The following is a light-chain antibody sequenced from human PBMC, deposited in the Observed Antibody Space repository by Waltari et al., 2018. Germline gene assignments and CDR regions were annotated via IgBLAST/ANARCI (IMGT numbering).Light chain of an antibody. CDR1: QSISSS. Sequence: IVLTQSPATLSVSPGERATLSCRASQSISSSLAWYQQKPGQAPSLLIYGASTRATGVPGRFSGSGSGTEFTLTITSLHSEDFAVYYCQQYNNWPPGTFGQGTKVEIK. V-gene: IGKV3-15*01. CDR2: GAS. J-gene: IGKJ1*01. CDR3: QQYNNWPPGT.